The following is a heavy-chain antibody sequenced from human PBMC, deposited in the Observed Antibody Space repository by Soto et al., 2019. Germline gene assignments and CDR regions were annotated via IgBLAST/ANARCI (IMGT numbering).Heavy chain of an antibody. Sequence: GASVKVSCKASGYTFTSYGIIWVRQAPGQGLELMGWISGYNNNKNYAQKYQARVTMTTDTSTRTAYMELRSLRSDDTAVYYCARVGAIAPGEGVYWGQGTLVTVSS. V-gene: IGHV1-18*01. CDR3: ARVGAIAPGEGVY. D-gene: IGHD2-2*02. CDR2: ISGYNNNK. J-gene: IGHJ4*02. CDR1: GYTFTSYG.